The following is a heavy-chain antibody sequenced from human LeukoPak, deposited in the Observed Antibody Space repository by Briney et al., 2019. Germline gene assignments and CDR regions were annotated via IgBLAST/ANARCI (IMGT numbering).Heavy chain of an antibody. CDR2: ISSNGGST. J-gene: IGHJ4*02. D-gene: IGHD3-10*01. CDR1: GFTFSSYA. Sequence: PGGSLRLTCAASGFTFSSYAMHWVRQAPGKGLEYVSAISSNGGSTYYANSVKGRFTISRDNSKNTLYHQMGSLRAEDMAVYYCASTHGAYNGSGSYYRSYFDYWGQGTLVTVSS. CDR3: ASTHGAYNGSGSYYRSYFDY. V-gene: IGHV3-64*01.